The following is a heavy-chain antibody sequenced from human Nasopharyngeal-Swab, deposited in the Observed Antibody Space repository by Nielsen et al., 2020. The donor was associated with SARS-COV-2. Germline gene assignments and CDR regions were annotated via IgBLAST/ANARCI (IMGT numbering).Heavy chain of an antibody. CDR1: GFTFRNYA. J-gene: IGHJ5*02. D-gene: IGHD5-24*01. V-gene: IGHV3-23*01. CDR2: IGLRADDT. Sequence: AGSLTLSCTGSGFTFRNYALSWVRQTPGKGLEWVSTIGLRADDTHYVDSVEGRFTVSRDDYKRMLFLQMNRLRGEDTAVYYCVRDLPYNEVSWAQGTLVTVSS. CDR3: VRDLPYNEVS.